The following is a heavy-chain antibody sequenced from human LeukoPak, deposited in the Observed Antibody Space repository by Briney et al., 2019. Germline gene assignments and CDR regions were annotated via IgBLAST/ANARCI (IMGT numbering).Heavy chain of an antibody. V-gene: IGHV3-66*01. J-gene: IGHJ4*02. CDR2: IYSGGST. D-gene: IGHD3-10*01. CDR1: GFTVSSNY. Sequence: PGGSLRLSCAVSGFTVSSNYMSWVRQAPGKGLEWVSVIYSGGSTYYADSVKGRFTISRDNSKNTLYLQMNSLRAEDTAVYYCARDKPSYYGSGSNPFDYWGQGTLVTVSS. CDR3: ARDKPSYYGSGSNPFDY.